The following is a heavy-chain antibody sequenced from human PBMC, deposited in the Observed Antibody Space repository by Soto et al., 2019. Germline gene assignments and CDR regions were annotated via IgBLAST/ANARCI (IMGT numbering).Heavy chain of an antibody. CDR2: INPNSGGT. V-gene: IGHV1-2*04. D-gene: IGHD6-13*01. CDR1: GYPFTGYY. Sequence: GASLKVSCKSSGYPFTGYYSHWVRQAPGQGLEWMGWINPNSGGTNYAQKFQGWVTMTRDTSISTAYMELSRLRSDDTAVYYCARSPVAAAGQPDYWGQGTLVTVSS. J-gene: IGHJ4*02. CDR3: ARSPVAAAGQPDY.